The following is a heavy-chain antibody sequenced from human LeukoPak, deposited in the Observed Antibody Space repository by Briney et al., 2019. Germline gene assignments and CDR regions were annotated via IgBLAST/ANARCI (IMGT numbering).Heavy chain of an antibody. CDR1: GFTFSSYA. CDR2: ISGSGGST. Sequence: PGGSLRLSCAASGFTFSSYAMSWVRQAPGKGLEWVSAISGSGGSTYYADSVKGRFTISRDNSKNTLYLQMNSLRAEGTAVYYCAKEGGLFLDTPPHPYWGQGTLVTVSS. J-gene: IGHJ4*02. D-gene: IGHD2-21*01. CDR3: AKEGGLFLDTPPHPY. V-gene: IGHV3-23*01.